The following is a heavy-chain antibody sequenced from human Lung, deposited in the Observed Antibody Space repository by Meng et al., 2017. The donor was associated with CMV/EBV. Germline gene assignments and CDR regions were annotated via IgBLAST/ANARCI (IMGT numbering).Heavy chain of an antibody. Sequence: GGSXRLSCVASGFTFTRHWMIWVRQPPGKGLEWVANIKEDGSTKLYVDSVKGRFTISRDNSKNSLFLQMNSLRVEDTAVYYCARGPDIGDVWGQGTLVTVSS. CDR2: IKEDGSTK. J-gene: IGHJ1*01. V-gene: IGHV3-7*01. D-gene: IGHD5-12*01. CDR1: GFTFTRHW. CDR3: ARGPDIGDV.